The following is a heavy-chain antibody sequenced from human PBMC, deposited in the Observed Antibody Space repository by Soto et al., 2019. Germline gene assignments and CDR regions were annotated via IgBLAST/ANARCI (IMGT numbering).Heavy chain of an antibody. Sequence: PGGSLRLSCAASGFTFSSYWMSWVRQAPGKGLEWVANIKPDGSKTNYVDSVKGRFTISRDNARSELYLQVNSLRADDSAVYYCARDPVRGDGYTLDFWGQGALVTVSS. CDR3: ARDPVRGDGYTLDF. CDR1: GFTFSSYW. D-gene: IGHD3-10*01. J-gene: IGHJ4*02. CDR2: IKPDGSKT. V-gene: IGHV3-7*01.